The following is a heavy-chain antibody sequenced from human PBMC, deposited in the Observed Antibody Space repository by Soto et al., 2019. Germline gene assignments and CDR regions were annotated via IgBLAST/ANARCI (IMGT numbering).Heavy chain of an antibody. J-gene: IGHJ4*02. D-gene: IGHD3-3*01. Sequence: PGGSLRLSCAASGFTFSSYAMSWVRQAPGKGLEWVSAISGSGGSTYYADSVKGRFTISRDNPKNTLYLQMNSLRAEDTAVYYCANDPEDFWPGYYKNYYLYYCGQGTLVTVSS. CDR2: ISGSGGST. V-gene: IGHV3-23*01. CDR3: ANDPEDFWPGYYKNYYLYY. CDR1: GFTFSSYA.